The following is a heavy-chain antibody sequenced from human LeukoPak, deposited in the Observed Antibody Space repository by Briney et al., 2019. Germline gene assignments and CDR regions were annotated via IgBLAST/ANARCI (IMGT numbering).Heavy chain of an antibody. D-gene: IGHD2-15*01. CDR2: INHSGST. CDR3: ARGGLRSGGSCYIN. Sequence: SENLSLTCAVYGGSFSGYYWSWIRQPPGKGLEWIGEINHSGSTNYNPSLKSRVTISVDTSKNQFSLKLSSVTAADTAVYYCARGGLRSGGSCYINWGQGTLVTVSS. V-gene: IGHV4-34*01. J-gene: IGHJ4*02. CDR1: GGSFSGYY.